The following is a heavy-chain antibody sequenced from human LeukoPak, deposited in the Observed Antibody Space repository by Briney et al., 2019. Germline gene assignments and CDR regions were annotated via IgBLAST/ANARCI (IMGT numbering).Heavy chain of an antibody. Sequence: GGSLRLSCAASGFTFSNYAMSWVRQAPGKGLEWVSAISGSGGSTYYADSVKGRFTISRDNSKNTLYLQMNSLRAEDTAVYYCAKIYRYYDSSGYYYDTWGQGTMVTVSS. J-gene: IGHJ3*01. CDR1: GFTFSNYA. V-gene: IGHV3-23*01. CDR3: AKIYRYYDSSGYYYDT. D-gene: IGHD3-22*01. CDR2: ISGSGGST.